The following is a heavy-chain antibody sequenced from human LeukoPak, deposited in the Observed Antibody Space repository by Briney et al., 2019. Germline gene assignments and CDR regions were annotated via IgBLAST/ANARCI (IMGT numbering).Heavy chain of an antibody. CDR1: GGSISSYY. D-gene: IGHD6-19*01. J-gene: IGHJ3*02. V-gene: IGHV4-59*01. CDR2: IYYSGST. CDR3: ARVPGIAVAGKAVNAFDI. Sequence: PSDTLSLTCTVSGGSISSYYWSWIRQPPGKGLEWIGYIYYSGSTNYNPSLKSRVTISVDTSKNQFSLKLSSVTAADTAVYYCARVPGIAVAGKAVNAFDIWGQGTMVTVSS.